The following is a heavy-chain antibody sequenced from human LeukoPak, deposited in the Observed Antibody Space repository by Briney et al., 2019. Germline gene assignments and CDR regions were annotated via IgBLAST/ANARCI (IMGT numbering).Heavy chain of an antibody. CDR1: GGAFNNYY. CDR3: ARSIDY. J-gene: IGHJ4*02. V-gene: IGHV4-59*08. Sequence: KSSETLSLTCAVYGGAFNNYYWTWIRQPPGKGLEWIGYINYSGSTNYNPSLRSRVTISLDTSKNHFSLKLTSVTAADTAVYYCARSIDYWGQGTLVTVSS. CDR2: INYSGST.